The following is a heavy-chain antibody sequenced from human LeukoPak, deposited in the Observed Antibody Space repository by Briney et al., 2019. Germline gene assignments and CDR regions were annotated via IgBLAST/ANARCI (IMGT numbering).Heavy chain of an antibody. J-gene: IGHJ4*02. D-gene: IGHD3-22*01. CDR3: AKDPYYYDSSGYPRYFDY. Sequence: GGSLRLSCAASGFTFSSYAMSWVRQAPGKGLEWVSAISGSGGSTNYADSVKGRFTISRDNSKNTLYLQMNSLRAEDTAVYYCAKDPYYYDSSGYPRYFDYWGQGTLVTVSS. CDR2: ISGSGGST. CDR1: GFTFSSYA. V-gene: IGHV3-23*01.